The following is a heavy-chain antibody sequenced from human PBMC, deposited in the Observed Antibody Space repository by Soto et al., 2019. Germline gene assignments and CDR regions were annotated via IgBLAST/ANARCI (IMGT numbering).Heavy chain of an antibody. V-gene: IGHV3-33*01. D-gene: IGHD3-9*01. CDR2: IWYDGSNK. J-gene: IGHJ4*02. Sequence: QVQLVESGGGVGQPGRSLRLSCAASGFTFSSYGMHWVRQAPGKGLEWVAVIWYDGSNKYYADSVKGRFTISRDNSKNTLYLQMNSLRAEDTAVYYCASGGAYYDILTGPVWGQGTLVTVSS. CDR1: GFTFSSYG. CDR3: ASGGAYYDILTGPV.